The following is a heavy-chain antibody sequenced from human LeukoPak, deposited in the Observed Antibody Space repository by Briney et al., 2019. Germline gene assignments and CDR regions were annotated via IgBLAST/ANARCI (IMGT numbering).Heavy chain of an antibody. CDR2: IYIDGNS. V-gene: IGHV4-4*07. CDR1: GVSISSYH. Sequence: SETLSLTCTVSGVSISSYHWSWIRQSAGKGLEWIGRIYIDGNSNYNPSLKSRVTMSVDTSKNQFSLKLSSVTAADTAVYYCARYRYISGWYGFDYWGQGTLVTVSS. CDR3: ARYRYISGWYGFDY. D-gene: IGHD6-19*01. J-gene: IGHJ4*02.